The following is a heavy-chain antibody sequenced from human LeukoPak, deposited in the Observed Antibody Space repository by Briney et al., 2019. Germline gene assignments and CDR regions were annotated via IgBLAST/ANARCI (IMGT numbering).Heavy chain of an antibody. CDR1: GFTFHNYG. J-gene: IGHJ6*03. Sequence: GESLRLSCAASGFTFHNYGMSWVRQVPGKGLEWVSGINWSGDSSSYADSVKGRFTVSRDNAQNSLYLQMNSLRAEDTPLYFCARDDVSSTISPPYYMDVWGEGITVTVSS. V-gene: IGHV3-20*04. CDR2: INWSGDSS. D-gene: IGHD2-2*01. CDR3: ARDDVSSTISPPYYMDV.